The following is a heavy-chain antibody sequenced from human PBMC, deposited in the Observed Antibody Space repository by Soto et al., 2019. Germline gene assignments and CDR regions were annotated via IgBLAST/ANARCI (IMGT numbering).Heavy chain of an antibody. J-gene: IGHJ6*02. CDR3: ARDFWSGYYTGSYYYGMDV. D-gene: IGHD3-3*01. CDR1: GDSVSSNSSA. V-gene: IGHV6-1*01. CDR2: TYYRSKWYN. Sequence: SQTLSLTCAISGDSVSSNSSACNLIRQSPSRGLEWLGRTYYRSKWYNDYAVSVKSRITINPDTSKNQFSLQLNSVTPEDTAVYYCARDFWSGYYTGSYYYGMDVWGQGTTVTVSS.